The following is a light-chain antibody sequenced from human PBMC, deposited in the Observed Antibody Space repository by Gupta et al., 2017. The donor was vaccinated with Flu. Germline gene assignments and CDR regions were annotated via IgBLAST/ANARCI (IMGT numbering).Light chain of an antibody. CDR1: QDISGW. CDR3: QQSKSFPNT. Sequence: PSSVSASVGDSVTITCRASQDISGWLGWYQQKPGKVPTLLIYAASSLQGGVPSRFSGRESGTKFTLTINGLQAEDFATYHCQQSKSFPNTFGQGTLLEIK. CDR2: AAS. J-gene: IGKJ5*01. V-gene: IGKV1D-12*01.